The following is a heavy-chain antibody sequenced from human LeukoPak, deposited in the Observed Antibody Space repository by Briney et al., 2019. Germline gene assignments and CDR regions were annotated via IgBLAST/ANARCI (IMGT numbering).Heavy chain of an antibody. CDR1: GFRFNTYA. CDR2: IKQDGTEK. J-gene: IGHJ4*02. Sequence: PGGSLRLSCAASGFRFNTYAMHWVRQAPGKGLEWVANIKQDGTEKYYVDSVKGRFTISRDNAKSSLYLQMNSLRAEDTAVYYCARSVRYYDSSGYYYSFDYWGQGTLVTVSS. V-gene: IGHV3-7*01. D-gene: IGHD3-22*01. CDR3: ARSVRYYDSSGYYYSFDY.